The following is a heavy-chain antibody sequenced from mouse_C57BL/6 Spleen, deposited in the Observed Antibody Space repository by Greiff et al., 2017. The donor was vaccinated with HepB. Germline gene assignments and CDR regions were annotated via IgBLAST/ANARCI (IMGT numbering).Heavy chain of an antibody. Sequence: VQLQESGPELVKPGASVKISCKASGYAFSSSWMNWVKQRPGKGLEWIGRIYPGDGDTNYNGKFKGKATLTADKSSSTAYMQLSSLTSEDSAVYFCARKGIGGDYWGQGTTLTVSS. V-gene: IGHV1-82*01. D-gene: IGHD2-14*01. CDR1: GYAFSSSW. CDR2: IYPGDGDT. CDR3: ARKGIGGDY. J-gene: IGHJ2*01.